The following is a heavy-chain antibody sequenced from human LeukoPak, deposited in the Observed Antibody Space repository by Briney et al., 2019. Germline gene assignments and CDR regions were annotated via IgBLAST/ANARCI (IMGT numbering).Heavy chain of an antibody. CDR2: ISGSGGST. CDR3: ATSLGTMVRGVIGAFDI. V-gene: IGHV3-23*01. D-gene: IGHD3-10*01. Sequence: GGSLRLSCAASGFTVSDNFMSWVRQAPGKGLEWVSAISGSGGSTYYADSVKGRFTISRDNSKNTLYLQMNSLRAEDTAVYYCATSLGTMVRGVIGAFDIWGQGTMVTVSS. CDR1: GFTVSDNF. J-gene: IGHJ3*02.